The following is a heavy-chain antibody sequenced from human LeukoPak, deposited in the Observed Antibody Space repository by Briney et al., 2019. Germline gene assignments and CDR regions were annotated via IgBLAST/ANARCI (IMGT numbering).Heavy chain of an antibody. J-gene: IGHJ3*02. Sequence: SETLSLTCTVSGVSTSSYYWTWIRQPPGEGLEWIGYIYNSRSTNYSPSLNSRVTISADASKNQFSLKLNSVTAADTAVYYCARRNVLTEGEAFDIWGQGTMVTVSS. CDR3: ARRNVLTEGEAFDI. CDR1: GVSTSSYY. D-gene: IGHD3-9*01. CDR2: IYNSRST. V-gene: IGHV4-59*08.